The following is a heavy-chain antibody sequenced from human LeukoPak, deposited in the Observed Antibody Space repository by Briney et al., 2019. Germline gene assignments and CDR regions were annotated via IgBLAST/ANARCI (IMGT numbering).Heavy chain of an antibody. J-gene: IGHJ6*02. CDR2: ISSSGSTI. CDR3: ARRCSSTSCYAYYYYYGMDV. CDR1: GFTFSSYE. Sequence: GGSLRLSCAASGFTFSSYEMNWVRQAPGKGLEWVPYISSSGSTIYYADSVKGRFAISRDNAKNSLYLQMNSLRAEDTAVYYCARRCSSTSCYAYYYYYGMDVWGQGTTVTVSS. D-gene: IGHD2-2*01. V-gene: IGHV3-48*03.